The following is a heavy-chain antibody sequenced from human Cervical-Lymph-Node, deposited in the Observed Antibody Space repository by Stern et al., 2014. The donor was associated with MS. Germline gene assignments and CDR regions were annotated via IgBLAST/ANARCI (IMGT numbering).Heavy chain of an antibody. CDR2: IYYSGST. J-gene: IGHJ4*02. V-gene: IGHV4-59*01. D-gene: IGHD4-17*01. CDR1: GGSISSYY. CDR3: ARGYTVTTPDH. Sequence: QLQLQESGPGLVKPSETLSLTCTVSGGSISSYYWSWIRQPPGKGLEWIGYIYYSGSTLYNPSLKSRVTISVDTSENQFSLKLSSVTAADTAVYYCARGYTVTTPDHWGQGTLVTVSS.